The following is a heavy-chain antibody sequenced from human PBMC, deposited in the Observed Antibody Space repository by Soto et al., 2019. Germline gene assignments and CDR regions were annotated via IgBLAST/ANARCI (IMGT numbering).Heavy chain of an antibody. V-gene: IGHV1-46*01. Sequence: ASVKVSCKASGYTFTSYYMHWVRQAPGQGLEWMGIINPSGGSTSYAQKFQGRVTMTRDTSTSTVYMELISLRSEDTAVYYCARLHCTNGVCYGDRYYYYYGMDVWGQGTTVTVSS. J-gene: IGHJ6*02. D-gene: IGHD2-8*01. CDR2: INPSGGST. CDR1: GYTFTSYY. CDR3: ARLHCTNGVCYGDRYYYYYGMDV.